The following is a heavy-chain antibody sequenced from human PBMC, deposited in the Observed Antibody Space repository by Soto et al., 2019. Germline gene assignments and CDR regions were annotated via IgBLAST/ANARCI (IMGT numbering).Heavy chain of an antibody. CDR2: IIPIFGAP. D-gene: IGHD3-22*01. V-gene: IGHV1-69*01. CDR1: GDTFSKYA. CDR3: AGSPEWSYALKEAVISTFGCY. J-gene: IGHJ4*02. Sequence: QVRLVQSGTEVKKPGSSVKVSCQASGDTFSKYAISWVRQAPGQGLEWMGGIIPIFGAPNHAQKFQGRVTITADESTTTVYMELTRLTSEDTAVYYCAGSPEWSYALKEAVISTFGCYWGQGTLVTVSS.